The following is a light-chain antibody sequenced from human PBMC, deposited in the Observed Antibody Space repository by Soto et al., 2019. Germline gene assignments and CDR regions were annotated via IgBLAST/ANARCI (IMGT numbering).Light chain of an antibody. V-gene: IGKV3-20*01. CDR3: QQYGSSPL. CDR1: KRVSSSY. Sequence: EIVLTQSPGPLSLSPAERATISCRANKRVSSSYLACYQQKPGQAPRLHIYGASSRATGFPDWFHGSGCGTDFTLTISILEPEECGGESCQQYGSSPLFGGRTTVQIK. CDR2: GAS. J-gene: IGKJ4*01.